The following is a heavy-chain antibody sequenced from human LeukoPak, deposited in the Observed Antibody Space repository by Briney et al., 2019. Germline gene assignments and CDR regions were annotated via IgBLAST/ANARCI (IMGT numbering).Heavy chain of an antibody. V-gene: IGHV3-23*01. CDR2: ISGSGGST. CDR1: GFTFSSYA. Sequence: GGSLRLSCAASGFTFSSYAMSWVRQAPGKGLEWVSVISGSGGSTIYADSVKGRFTISRNDSKNTLYLQMYSLRAEDTAVYYCAKLFNSNWYAFDSWGQGTLATVSS. CDR3: AKLFNSNWYAFDS. D-gene: IGHD4-11*01. J-gene: IGHJ4*02.